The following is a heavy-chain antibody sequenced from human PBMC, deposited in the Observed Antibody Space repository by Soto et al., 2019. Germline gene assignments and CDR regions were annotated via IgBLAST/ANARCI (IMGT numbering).Heavy chain of an antibody. Sequence: DVNLLQSGGGSTQPGGSLRLSCATSGFAFSTYAMTWVRQVPGRGLEWVSTILPDETGFYTVAVKGRFTISRDNFRVILYLQMNDLWVEHEASYFCAKDRPLTSGQRFYFDSLGQGSLGSVSS. J-gene: IGHJ4*02. CDR3: AKDRPLTSGQRFYFDS. CDR1: GFAFSTYA. V-gene: IGHV3-23*01. CDR2: ILPDETG.